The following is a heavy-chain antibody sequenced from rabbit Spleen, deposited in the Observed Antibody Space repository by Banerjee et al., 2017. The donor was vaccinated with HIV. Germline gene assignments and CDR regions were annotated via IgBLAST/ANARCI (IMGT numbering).Heavy chain of an antibody. J-gene: IGHJ3*01. V-gene: IGHV1S40*01. Sequence: QSLEESGGGLVQPEGSLTLTCKASGFSFISGYYVCWVRQAPGKGLVWNACIAAGSGGTTYYASWAKGRFTISKTSSTTVTLQMTSLTAADTAIYFCARFYAGYGDFCYAAMWGQGTLVTVS. D-gene: IGHD7-1*01. CDR2: IAAGSGGTT. CDR3: ARFYAGYGDFCYAAM. CDR1: GFSFISGYY.